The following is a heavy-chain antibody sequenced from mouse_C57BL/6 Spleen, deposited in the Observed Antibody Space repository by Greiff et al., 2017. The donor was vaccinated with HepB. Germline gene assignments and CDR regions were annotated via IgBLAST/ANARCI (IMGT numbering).Heavy chain of an antibody. J-gene: IGHJ3*01. CDR1: GYAFTNYL. V-gene: IGHV1-54*01. CDR2: INPGSGGT. Sequence: VQLQQSGAELVRPGTSVKVSCKASGYAFTNYLIEWVKQRPGQGLEWIGVINPGSGGTNYNEKFKGKATLTADKSSSTAYMQLSSLTSEDSAVYFCARDSSALWFAYWGQGTLVTVSA. D-gene: IGHD3-2*02. CDR3: ARDSSALWFAY.